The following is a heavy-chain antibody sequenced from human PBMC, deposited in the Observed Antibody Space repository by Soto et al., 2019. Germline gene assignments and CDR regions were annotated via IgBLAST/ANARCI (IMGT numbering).Heavy chain of an antibody. Sequence: VKVSCKVSGYTLTELSMHWVRQAPGKGLEWMGGFDPEDGETIYAQKFQGRVTMTEDTSTDTAYMELSSLRSEDTAVYYCATSRILQTTYNWLDPWGQGTLVTVSS. D-gene: IGHD1-1*01. J-gene: IGHJ5*02. CDR1: GYTLTELS. CDR3: ATSRILQTTYNWLDP. CDR2: FDPEDGET. V-gene: IGHV1-24*01.